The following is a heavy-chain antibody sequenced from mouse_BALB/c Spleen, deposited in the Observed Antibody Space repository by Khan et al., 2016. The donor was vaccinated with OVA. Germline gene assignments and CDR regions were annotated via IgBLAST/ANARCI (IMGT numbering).Heavy chain of an antibody. Sequence: QVQLKQSGPGLVAPSQSLSITCTISGFSLTNYGVHWVRQPPGKGLEWLAAIWSDGSSTYNSALKSRLTISKDNSKSQVLLKMNSLQTDDTAVYFCARQPYYHYNMMVYWGQGTSVTVSA. D-gene: IGHD2-4*01. CDR3: ARQPYYHYNMMVY. CDR2: IWSDGSS. J-gene: IGHJ4*01. V-gene: IGHV2-6-1*01. CDR1: GFSLTNYG.